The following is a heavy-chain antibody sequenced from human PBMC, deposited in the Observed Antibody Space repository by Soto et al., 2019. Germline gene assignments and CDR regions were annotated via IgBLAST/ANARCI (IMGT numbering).Heavy chain of an antibody. D-gene: IGHD6-13*01. CDR1: GFPFSSYW. Sequence: EVQLVESGGGSVQPGESLRLSCAASGFPFSSYWIHWVRQAPGKGLXXXXXXXXXXXXXXYADSLKGRLTISRDNAKXXXXXXXXXXXXXXXXXXXXXXXAKGGYYVDVWGKGTTVTVSS. CDR3: XXXAKGGYYVDV. V-gene: IGHV3-74*01. J-gene: IGHJ6*03. CDR2: XXXXXXXX.